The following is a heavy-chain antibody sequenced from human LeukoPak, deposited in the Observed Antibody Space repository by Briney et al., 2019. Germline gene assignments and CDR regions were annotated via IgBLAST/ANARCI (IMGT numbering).Heavy chain of an antibody. Sequence: PGGSLRLSCTASGFRFSNYAMNWVRQAPGKGLEWVSVISGSGGSTYYADSVKGRFTISRDNSKNTLYLQMNSLRAEDTAVYYCAKAGIIADHDAFDIWGQGTMVTVSS. CDR3: AKAGIIADHDAFDI. J-gene: IGHJ3*02. D-gene: IGHD3-10*01. V-gene: IGHV3-23*01. CDR1: GFRFSNYA. CDR2: ISGSGGST.